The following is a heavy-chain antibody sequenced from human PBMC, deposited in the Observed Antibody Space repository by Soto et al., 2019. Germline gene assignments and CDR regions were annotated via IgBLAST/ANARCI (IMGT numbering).Heavy chain of an antibody. CDR1: GFTFSSYG. D-gene: IGHD6-6*01. CDR2: ISYDGSNK. V-gene: IGHV3-30*18. J-gene: IGHJ6*02. CDR3: AKDLGEGAARPGGLYYYYYYGMDV. Sequence: GGSLRLSCAASGFTFSSYGMHWVRQAPGKGLEGVAVISYDGSNKYYADSVKGRFTISRDNSKNTLYLQMNSLRAEDTAVYYCAKDLGEGAARPGGLYYYYYYGMDVWGQGTTVTVSS.